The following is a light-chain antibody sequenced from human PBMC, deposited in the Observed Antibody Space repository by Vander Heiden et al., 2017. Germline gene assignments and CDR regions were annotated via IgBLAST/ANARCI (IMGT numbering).Light chain of an antibody. CDR3: MQTLQTPPIT. Sequence: DIVMTQSALFLPVTPGEAASISCRSSQSLLHSDGENYLDCYVQRPAQSPQLLIYWGSNRAAGVPDRFSGSGSGTDFTLKISRVEADDVGVYYCMQTLQTPPITFGQGTRLEIK. J-gene: IGKJ5*01. V-gene: IGKV2-28*01. CDR2: WGS. CDR1: QSLLHSDGENY.